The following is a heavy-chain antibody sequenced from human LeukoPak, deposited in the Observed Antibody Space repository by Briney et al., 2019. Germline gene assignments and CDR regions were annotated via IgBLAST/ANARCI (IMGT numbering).Heavy chain of an antibody. Sequence: GGSLRLSCAASGFTFSSYWMSWVRQAPGKGLEWVANIKQDGSEKYYVDSVKGRFTISRDNAKNSPYLQMNSLRAEDTAVYYCARSQQWLVLIPFVDYWGQGTLVTVSS. CDR3: ARSQQWLVLIPFVDY. J-gene: IGHJ4*02. CDR2: IKQDGSEK. D-gene: IGHD6-19*01. V-gene: IGHV3-7*01. CDR1: GFTFSSYW.